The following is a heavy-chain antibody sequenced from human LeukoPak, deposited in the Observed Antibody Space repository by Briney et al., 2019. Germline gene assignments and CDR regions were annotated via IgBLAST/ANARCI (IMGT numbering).Heavy chain of an antibody. CDR3: ARGPAPAAGLYYYYYYMDV. V-gene: IGHV2-70*11. CDR1: GFSLSTSGMC. Sequence: SGPALVKPTQTLTLTCTFSGFSLSTSGMCVSWIRQPPGKALEWLARIDWDDDKYYSTSLKTRLTISKDTSKNQVVLTMTNMDPVDTATYYCARGPAPAAGLYYYYYYMDVWGKGTTVTVSS. D-gene: IGHD6-13*01. CDR2: IDWDDDK. J-gene: IGHJ6*03.